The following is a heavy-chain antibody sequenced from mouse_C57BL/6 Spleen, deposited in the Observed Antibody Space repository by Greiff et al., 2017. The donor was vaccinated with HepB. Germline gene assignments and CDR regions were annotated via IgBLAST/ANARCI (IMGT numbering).Heavy chain of an antibody. CDR3: ARYSFSYGSSYGYFDY. CDR1: GYTFTSYW. CDR2: IHPNSGST. J-gene: IGHJ2*01. V-gene: IGHV1-64*01. Sequence: VQLQQSGAELVKPGASVKLSCKASGYTFTSYWMHWVKQRPGQGLEWIGMIHPNSGSTNYNEKFKSKATLTVDKSSSTAYMQLSSLTSEDSAVYYCARYSFSYGSSYGYFDYWGQGTTLTVSS. D-gene: IGHD1-1*01.